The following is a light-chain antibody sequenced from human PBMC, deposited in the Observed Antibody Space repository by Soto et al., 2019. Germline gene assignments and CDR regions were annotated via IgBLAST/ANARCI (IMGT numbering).Light chain of an antibody. CDR2: DAS. CDR3: QQRSNWPPIT. Sequence: EIVLTQSPATLSLSPGERATLSCRASQSVSSYLAWYQHKPGQAPRLLIYDASNRATGIPARFSGSGSGTDFTLTISSLEPEDFAVYYYQQRSNWPPITFGQGTRLEIK. CDR1: QSVSSY. J-gene: IGKJ5*01. V-gene: IGKV3-11*01.